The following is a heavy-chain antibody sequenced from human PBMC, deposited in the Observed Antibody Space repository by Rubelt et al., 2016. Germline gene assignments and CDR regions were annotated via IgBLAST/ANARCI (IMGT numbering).Heavy chain of an antibody. J-gene: IGHJ4*02. V-gene: IGHV4-59*08. D-gene: IGHD2-8*02. Sequence: QVQLQESGPGLVKPSETLSLTCTVSGGSISGYFWSWHRQSPGQGLEWIGYIYYTGTTNYNPSLKSVVSRSVDTSKSQVSLRLRSGTAADTAVYYCARTGGGGGGVWGQGTLVTVSS. CDR3: ARTGGGGGGV. CDR1: GGSISGYF. CDR2: IYYTGTT.